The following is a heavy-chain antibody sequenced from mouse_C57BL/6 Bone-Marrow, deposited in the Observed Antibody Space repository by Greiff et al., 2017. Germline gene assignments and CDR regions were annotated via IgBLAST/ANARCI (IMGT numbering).Heavy chain of an antibody. CDR1: GFSLTSYG. V-gene: IGHV2-2*01. CDR2: IWSGGST. D-gene: IGHD1-1*01. CDR3: ARNCPITTVVEEGLGAMDY. J-gene: IGHJ4*01. Sequence: VKLQESGPGLVQPSQSLSITCTVSGFSLTSYGVHWVRQSPGKGLEWLGVIWSGGSTDYNAAFISRLSISKDNSKSQVFFKMNSLQADDTAIYYCARNCPITTVVEEGLGAMDYWGQGTSVTVSS.